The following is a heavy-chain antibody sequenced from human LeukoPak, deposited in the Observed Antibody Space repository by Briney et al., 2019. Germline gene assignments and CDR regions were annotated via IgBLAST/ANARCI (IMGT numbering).Heavy chain of an antibody. D-gene: IGHD3-22*01. V-gene: IGHV3-23*01. J-gene: IGHJ5*02. CDR2: ISGSGGST. CDR3: AKGLEDLYDNTGRYSNWFDP. Sequence: HSGGSLRLSCAASGFTFSSYAMSWVRQAPGKGLEWVSAISGSGGSTYYADSVKGRFTISRDNSKNTLYLQMNSLRAEDTAIYYCAKGLEDLYDNTGRYSNWFDPWGQGTLVTVSS. CDR1: GFTFSSYA.